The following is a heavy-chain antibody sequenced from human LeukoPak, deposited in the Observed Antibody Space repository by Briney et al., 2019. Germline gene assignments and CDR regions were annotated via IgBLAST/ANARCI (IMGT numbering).Heavy chain of an antibody. Sequence: GASVKVSCKASGYTFTSYAMHWVRQAPGQRLEWMGWINAGNGNTKYSQKFQGRVTITRDTSASTAYMELSSLRSEDTAVYYCARVRYCDSSGWEPFDYWGQGTLVTVSS. CDR3: ARVRYCDSSGWEPFDY. V-gene: IGHV1-3*01. D-gene: IGHD3-22*01. CDR1: GYTFTSYA. J-gene: IGHJ4*02. CDR2: INAGNGNT.